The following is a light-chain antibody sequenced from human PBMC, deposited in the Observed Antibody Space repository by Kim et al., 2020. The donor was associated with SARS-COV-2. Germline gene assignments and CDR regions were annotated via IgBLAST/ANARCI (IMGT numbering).Light chain of an antibody. CDR2: YDS. CDR1: GIGSKS. V-gene: IGLV3-21*04. CDR3: QVWDSSSDHRVV. J-gene: IGLJ2*01. Sequence: GKTARVSCGGNGIGSKSVPWYQQRSGQAPVLVIYYDSDRPSGIPERFSGSNSGNTATLTISRVEAGDEADYYCQVWDSSSDHRVVFGGGTQLTV.